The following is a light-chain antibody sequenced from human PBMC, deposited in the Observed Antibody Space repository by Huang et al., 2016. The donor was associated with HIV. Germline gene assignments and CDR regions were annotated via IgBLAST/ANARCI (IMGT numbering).Light chain of an antibody. CDR1: QGISNS. CDR3: QQYYSTLGT. Sequence: DIQMTQSPSSLSASVGDRVTITCRASQGISNSLAWYQQKPGKAPKLRVSGASRLETGVPSRISGSASGTDYTLTISSLQPEDFASYYCQQYYSTLGTFGQGTKVEIK. V-gene: IGKV1-NL1*01. CDR2: GAS. J-gene: IGKJ1*01.